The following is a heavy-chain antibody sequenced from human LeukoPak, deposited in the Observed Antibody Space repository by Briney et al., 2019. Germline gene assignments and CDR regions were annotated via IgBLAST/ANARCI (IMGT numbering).Heavy chain of an antibody. J-gene: IGHJ5*02. CDR2: IIPIFGTA. CDR1: GYTFTGYY. CDR3: AGAGEYSSSTKFDP. D-gene: IGHD6-13*01. V-gene: IGHV1-69*13. Sequence: SVKVSCKASGYTFTGYYMHWVRQAPGQGLEWMGGIIPIFGTANYAQKFQGRVTITADESTSTAYMELSSLRSEDTAVYYCAGAGEYSSSTKFDPWGQGTLVTVSS.